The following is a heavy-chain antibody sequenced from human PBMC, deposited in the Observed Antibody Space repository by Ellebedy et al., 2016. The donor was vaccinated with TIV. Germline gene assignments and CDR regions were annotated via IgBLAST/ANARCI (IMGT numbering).Heavy chain of an antibody. CDR3: ARDRSPYGGYGDY. J-gene: IGHJ4*02. CDR1: GFTFSSYA. D-gene: IGHD5-12*01. V-gene: IGHV3-30-3*01. Sequence: GESLKISCAASGFTFSSYALHWVRQAPGKGLEWVTLISYDGSNKYYADSVKGRFTISRDNSNNTVYLQMNSLRGEETAVYYCARDRSPYGGYGDYWGQGTLVTVST. CDR2: ISYDGSNK.